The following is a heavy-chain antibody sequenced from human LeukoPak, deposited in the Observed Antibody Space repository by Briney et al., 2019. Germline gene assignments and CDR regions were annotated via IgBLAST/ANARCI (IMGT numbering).Heavy chain of an antibody. CDR3: ARDTGRVSLDY. CDR2: IYYSGST. CDR1: GFTFSSYE. Sequence: LRLSCAASGFTFSSYEMNWVRQAPGKGLEWIGYIYYSGSTYYNPSLKSRVTISVDTSKNQFSLKLSSVTAADTAVYYCARDTGRVSLDYWGQGTLVTVSS. D-gene: IGHD5/OR15-5a*01. J-gene: IGHJ4*02. V-gene: IGHV4-31*02.